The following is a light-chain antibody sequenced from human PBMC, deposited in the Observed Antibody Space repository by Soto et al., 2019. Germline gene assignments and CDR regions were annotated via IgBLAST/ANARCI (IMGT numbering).Light chain of an antibody. CDR3: QQYKSWPIT. Sequence: EIVMTQSPATLSVSPGERATLSCRASQSVTNKLAWYQQKPGQSPRLLIFGASTRATGIPATFSGSGSGTEFTLTINSRQSEDFAVYYCQQYKSWPITFGQGTRLEIK. CDR2: GAS. V-gene: IGKV3-15*01. J-gene: IGKJ5*01. CDR1: QSVTNK.